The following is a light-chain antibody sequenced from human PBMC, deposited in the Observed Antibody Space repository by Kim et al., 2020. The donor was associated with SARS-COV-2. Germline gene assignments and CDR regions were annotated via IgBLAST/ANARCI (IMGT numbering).Light chain of an antibody. CDR1: QGISNY. V-gene: IGKV1-17*03. CDR2: VAS. CDR3: LQYNDYPRT. Sequence: IKMTQSPSAMSASVGDRVSITCRASQGISNYLAWFQQKPGKVPKRLIYVASNLQIGVPSRFSGSGSGTEFTLTISSLQPEDFAIYSCLQYNDYPRTFGQGTKVDIK. J-gene: IGKJ1*01.